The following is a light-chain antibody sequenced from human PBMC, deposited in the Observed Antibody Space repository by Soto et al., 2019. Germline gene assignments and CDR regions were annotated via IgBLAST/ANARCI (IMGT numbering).Light chain of an antibody. Sequence: EIVLTQSPATLSLSPGERATLSCRASQSVSSDLAWYQQKPGQAPRLLIYDASNRATAIPSRFSGSGSGIDYTLTISCVEPGDYAVYYCQRRTNWPPRFTFGPGTKVDIK. J-gene: IGKJ3*01. CDR2: DAS. V-gene: IGKV3-11*01. CDR1: QSVSSD. CDR3: QRRTNWPPRFT.